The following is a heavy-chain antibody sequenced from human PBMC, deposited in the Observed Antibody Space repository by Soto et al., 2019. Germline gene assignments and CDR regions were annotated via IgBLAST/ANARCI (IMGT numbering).Heavy chain of an antibody. J-gene: IGHJ4*02. CDR3: AKRASTWETNDH. D-gene: IGHD1-26*01. CDR2: ISGNGRTT. Sequence: QPGGSLRLSCVASGFTFSSYSMVWVRQAPGKGLEWVSGISGNGRTTYYPDSVKGRFTISRDNSKNTLYLQLNSLRVEDTAVYYCAKRASTWETNDHGGQGTLVTVSS. V-gene: IGHV3-23*01. CDR1: GFTFSSYS.